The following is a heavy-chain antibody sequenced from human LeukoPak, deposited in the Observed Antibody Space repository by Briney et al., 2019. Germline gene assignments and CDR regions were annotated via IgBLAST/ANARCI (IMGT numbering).Heavy chain of an antibody. CDR1: GGSISSYY. Sequence: SETLSLTCTVSGGSISSYYWSWIRQPPGTGLEWIGYVYYSGSTKYNPSLKSRVTISVDTSKNQFSLNLSSVTAADTAVYYCARDYSGWYYFDYWGQGTQVTVSS. J-gene: IGHJ4*02. D-gene: IGHD6-19*01. CDR3: ARDYSGWYYFDY. V-gene: IGHV4-59*01. CDR2: VYYSGST.